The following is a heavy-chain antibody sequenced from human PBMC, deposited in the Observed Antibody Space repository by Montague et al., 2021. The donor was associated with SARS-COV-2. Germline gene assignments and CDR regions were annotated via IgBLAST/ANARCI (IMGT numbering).Heavy chain of an antibody. D-gene: IGHD6-13*01. Sequence: SETLSLTCTVSGDSISYFYWSWIRQPAGKGLEWIGRVSASGSTNYNPSXNSRVTMSVDTSKKQFSLRLSPVTAADTAVYHCARDVVAAPGTFDYWGQGTLVTVSS. J-gene: IGHJ4*02. V-gene: IGHV4-4*07. CDR2: VSASGST. CDR3: ARDVVAAPGTFDY. CDR1: GDSISYFY.